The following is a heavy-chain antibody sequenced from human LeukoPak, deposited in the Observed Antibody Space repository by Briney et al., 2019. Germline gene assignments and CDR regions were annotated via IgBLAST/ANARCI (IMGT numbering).Heavy chain of an antibody. V-gene: IGHV3-7*01. CDR1: GFTFSSYW. Sequence: GGSLRLSCAASGFTFSSYWMSWVRQALGKGLEWVANIRQDGSEKYYVDSVKGRFTISRDNAKNSLYLQMNSLRAEDTAIYYCARDIVVVTAINDYWGQGTLVTVSS. J-gene: IGHJ4*02. CDR3: ARDIVVVTAINDY. CDR2: IRQDGSEK. D-gene: IGHD2-21*02.